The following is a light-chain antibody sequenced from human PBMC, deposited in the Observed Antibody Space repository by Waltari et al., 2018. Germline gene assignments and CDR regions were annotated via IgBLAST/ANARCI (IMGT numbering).Light chain of an antibody. CDR1: QTVLYSSNNKNY. Sequence: DIVMTQSLDSLAVSLGERATIYCKSSQTVLYSSNNKNYLAWYQQKPGQHPKLLIYWASTRESGVPDRFSGSGSGTDFTLTITSLQAEDVAVYYCQQYYSTPYTFGQGTKVEIK. V-gene: IGKV4-1*01. CDR3: QQYYSTPYT. J-gene: IGKJ1*01. CDR2: WAS.